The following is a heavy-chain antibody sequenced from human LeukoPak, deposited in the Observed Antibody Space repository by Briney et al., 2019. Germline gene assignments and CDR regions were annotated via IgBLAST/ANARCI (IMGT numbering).Heavy chain of an antibody. CDR2: ISNSSSTI. D-gene: IGHD3-10*01. Sequence: GGSLRLSCAASGFTFSSYSMNWVRQAPGKGLEWVSYISNSSSTIYYADSVKGRLTISRDNAKNSLYLQMNSLRAEDTAVYYCARDVEGHYYGSGSYYDYWGQGTLVTVSS. V-gene: IGHV3-48*04. CDR3: ARDVEGHYYGSGSYYDY. CDR1: GFTFSSYS. J-gene: IGHJ4*02.